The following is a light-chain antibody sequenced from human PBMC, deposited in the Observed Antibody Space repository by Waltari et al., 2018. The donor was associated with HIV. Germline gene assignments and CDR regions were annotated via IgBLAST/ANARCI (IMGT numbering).Light chain of an antibody. J-gene: IGKJ4*01. CDR1: QSVSCY. CDR3: QQRSSWPLT. CDR2: DAS. V-gene: IGKV3-11*01. Sequence: EIVLTHSPATMSLSPGESATLSCRARQSVSCYLVWYQQKPGQSHRLLICDASNRGTGIPARFSCSGSGTDFTLTISSLDPEDFAVYYCQQRSSWPLTFGGGTKVELK.